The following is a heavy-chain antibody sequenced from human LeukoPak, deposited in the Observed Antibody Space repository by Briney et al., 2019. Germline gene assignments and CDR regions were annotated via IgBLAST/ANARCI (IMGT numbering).Heavy chain of an antibody. J-gene: IGHJ4*02. V-gene: IGHV3-23*01. Sequence: GGSLRLSCAASGFTFSSYAMSWVRQAPAEGVEWVSAISGSGGSTYYADSVKGLFTISRDNSKNTLYLQMNSLRAEDTAVYYCARNEYDYVSFDYWGQGTLVTVSS. CDR2: ISGSGGST. CDR3: ARNEYDYVSFDY. D-gene: IGHD3-16*01. CDR1: GFTFSSYA.